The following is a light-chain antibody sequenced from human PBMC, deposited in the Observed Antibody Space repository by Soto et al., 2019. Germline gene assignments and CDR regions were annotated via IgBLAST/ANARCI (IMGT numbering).Light chain of an antibody. CDR1: QSVSGN. Sequence: EIVMTESPATLSVSPGERATLSCRASQSVSGNLAWYQQKPGQAPRLLIYGASTRATGIPAKFSGSGYGTEFTLTIRIPQSEDFAVYYCQQYNNWPPTFGQGTKVEIK. V-gene: IGKV3D-15*01. J-gene: IGKJ1*01. CDR2: GAS. CDR3: QQYNNWPPT.